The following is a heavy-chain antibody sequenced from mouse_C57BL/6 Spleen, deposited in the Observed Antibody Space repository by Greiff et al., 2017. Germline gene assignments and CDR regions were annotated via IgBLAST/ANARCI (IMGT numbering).Heavy chain of an antibody. Sequence: EVQLQQSGPELVKPGASVKISCKASGYTFTDYYMNWVKQSHGKSLEWIGDINPNNGGTSYNQKFKGKATLTVDTSSSTAYMELRSLTSEDSAVYYCARGGLRQEVFDYWGQGTTLTVSS. CDR1: GYTFTDYY. J-gene: IGHJ2*01. V-gene: IGHV1-26*01. D-gene: IGHD2-4*01. CDR3: ARGGLRQEVFDY. CDR2: INPNNGGT.